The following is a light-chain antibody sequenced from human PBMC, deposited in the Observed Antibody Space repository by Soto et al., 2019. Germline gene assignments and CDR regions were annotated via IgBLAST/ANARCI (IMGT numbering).Light chain of an antibody. CDR2: DAS. J-gene: IGKJ5*01. CDR3: QQRSNSHPIT. Sequence: EIELTQSPATLSSSLGERVTISCRASQGVSSYLAWYQQKPGQAPRLLIYDASSRATGVPARFSGSGSGTDITLTTISRVPQDYSAYYCQQRSNSHPITFGQGTRLEIK. CDR1: QGVSSY. V-gene: IGKV3-11*01.